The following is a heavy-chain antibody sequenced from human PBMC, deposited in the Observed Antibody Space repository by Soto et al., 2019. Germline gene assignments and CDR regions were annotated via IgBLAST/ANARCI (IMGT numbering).Heavy chain of an antibody. CDR1: GYTFTSYA. CDR3: AVLGYYDSSGYPMAFDI. CDR2: INAGNGNT. Sequence: ASVKVSCKASGYTFTSYAMHWVRQAPGQRLEWMGWINAGNGNTKYSQKFQGRVAITRDTSASTAYMELSSLRSEDTAVYYCAVLGYYDSSGYPMAFDIWGQGTMVTVSS. V-gene: IGHV1-3*01. J-gene: IGHJ3*02. D-gene: IGHD3-22*01.